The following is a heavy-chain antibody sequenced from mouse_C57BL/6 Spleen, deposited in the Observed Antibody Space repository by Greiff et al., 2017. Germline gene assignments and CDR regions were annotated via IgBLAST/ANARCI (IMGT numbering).Heavy chain of an antibody. CDR2: IDPSDSYT. Sequence: VQLQQPGAELVMPGASVKLSCKASGYTFTSYWMHWVKQRPGQGLEWIGEIDPSDSYTNYNQKFKGKSTLTVDKSSSTAYMQLSSLTSEDSAVYYCGRGGYYGYYAMDYWGQGTSVTVSS. V-gene: IGHV1-69*01. CDR1: GYTFTSYW. D-gene: IGHD2-3*01. CDR3: GRGGYYGYYAMDY. J-gene: IGHJ4*01.